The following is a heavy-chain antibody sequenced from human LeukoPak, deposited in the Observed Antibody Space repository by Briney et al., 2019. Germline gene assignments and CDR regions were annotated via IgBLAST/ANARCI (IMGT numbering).Heavy chain of an antibody. Sequence: QSGGSLRLSCAASGFTFSNFWMSWVRQTPGKGLEWVANIKQDGSEKYYVDSVKGRFTISRDNAKDSLYLQMNSLRAEDTAVYCCARERVDTAMVLDYWGQGTLVTVSS. J-gene: IGHJ4*02. CDR2: IKQDGSEK. D-gene: IGHD5-18*01. CDR1: GFTFSNFW. CDR3: ARERVDTAMVLDY. V-gene: IGHV3-7*01.